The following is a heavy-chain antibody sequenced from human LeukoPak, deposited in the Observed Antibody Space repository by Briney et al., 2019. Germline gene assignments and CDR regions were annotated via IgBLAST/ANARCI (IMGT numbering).Heavy chain of an antibody. CDR2: INSGSSTM. J-gene: IGHJ6*02. D-gene: IGHD3-10*01. V-gene: IGHV3-48*02. Sequence: GGSLRLSCAASGFTFISYSMTWVRQAPGKGLEWVSYINSGSSTMYYADSVKGRFTISRDNGKTSLYLQMNSLRDEDTAVYYCARVIAVVRGGGLSYYYAMDVWGQGTTVTVSS. CDR1: GFTFISYS. CDR3: ARVIAVVRGGGLSYYYAMDV.